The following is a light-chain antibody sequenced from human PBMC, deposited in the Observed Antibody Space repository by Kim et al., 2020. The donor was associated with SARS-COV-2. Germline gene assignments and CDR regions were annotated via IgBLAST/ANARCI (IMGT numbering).Light chain of an antibody. CDR3: QQRSHWLIT. V-gene: IGKV3-11*01. J-gene: IGKJ5*01. CDR2: DAS. Sequence: EIVLTQSPATLSLSPGERATLSCRASQSVSSYLAWYQQKLGQAPRLLIYDASNRATGIPARFSGTGSGTDFTLTISSLDPEDFAVYYCQQRSHWLITFGQGTRLEIK. CDR1: QSVSSY.